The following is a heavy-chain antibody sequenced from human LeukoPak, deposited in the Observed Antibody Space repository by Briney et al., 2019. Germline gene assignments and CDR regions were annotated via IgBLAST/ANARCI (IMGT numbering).Heavy chain of an antibody. CDR1: GYTFTSYY. Sequence: ASVKVSCKASGYTFTSYYIHWVRQAPGQGLEWMGIINPSGGSTSYAQKFQGRVTMTRDTSTSTVYMELSSLRSEDTAVYYCASSQWELLLYYGMDVWGQGTTVTVSS. V-gene: IGHV1-46*01. J-gene: IGHJ6*02. CDR2: INPSGGST. CDR3: ASSQWELLLYYGMDV. D-gene: IGHD1-26*01.